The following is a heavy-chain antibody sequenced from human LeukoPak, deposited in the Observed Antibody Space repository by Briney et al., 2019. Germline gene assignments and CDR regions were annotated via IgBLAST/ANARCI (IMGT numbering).Heavy chain of an antibody. CDR3: AKELEQQFDY. J-gene: IGHJ4*02. CDR1: GFTFSSYD. V-gene: IGHV3-33*06. D-gene: IGHD6-13*01. CDR2: IWYDGSNK. Sequence: GGSLRLSCAASGFTFSSYDMHWVRQAPGKGLEWVAVIWYDGSNKYYADSVKGRFTISRDNSKNTLYLQMNSLRAEDTAAYYCAKELEQQFDYWGQGTLVTVSS.